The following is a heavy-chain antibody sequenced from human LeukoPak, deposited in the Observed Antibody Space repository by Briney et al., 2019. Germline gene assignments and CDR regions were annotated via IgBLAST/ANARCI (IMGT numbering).Heavy chain of an antibody. CDR2: INWNGGST. Sequence: GGSLRLSCAASGFTFDDYGMSWVRQAPGNGLEWVSGINWNGGSTGYADSVKGRFTISRDKAKNSLNLQMNSLRAEDTALYYCTRGAANDDYCDMDIWGKGTTVTVSS. D-gene: IGHD1-1*01. J-gene: IGHJ6*03. CDR3: TRGAANDDYCDMDI. V-gene: IGHV3-20*04. CDR1: GFTFDDYG.